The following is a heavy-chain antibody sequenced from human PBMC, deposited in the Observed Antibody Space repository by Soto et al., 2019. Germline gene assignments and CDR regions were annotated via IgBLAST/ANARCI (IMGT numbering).Heavy chain of an antibody. CDR3: ARLYPGSGWPYHYYGMDV. Sequence: GGSLRLSCAASGFTFSSYAMHWVRQAPGKGLEWVAKIKQDGGDTYYVDSVKGRFTISRDNDENSVYLQMNSLRAEDTAVYYCARLYPGSGWPYHYYGMDVWGQGTTVTVSS. CDR2: IKQDGGDT. J-gene: IGHJ6*02. V-gene: IGHV3-7*01. CDR1: GFTFSSYA. D-gene: IGHD6-19*01.